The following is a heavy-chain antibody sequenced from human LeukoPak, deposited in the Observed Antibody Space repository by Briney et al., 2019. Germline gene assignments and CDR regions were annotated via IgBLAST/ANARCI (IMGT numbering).Heavy chain of an antibody. CDR3: ARAGDGYVVDY. D-gene: IGHD5-24*01. CDR1: GYTFTGYY. CDR2: IIPILGIA. V-gene: IGHV1-69*04. J-gene: IGHJ4*02. Sequence: SVKVSCKASGYTFTGYYMHWVRQAPGQGLEWMGRIIPILGIANYAQKFQGRVTITADKSTSTAYMELSSLRSEDTAVYYCARAGDGYVVDYWGQGTLVTVSS.